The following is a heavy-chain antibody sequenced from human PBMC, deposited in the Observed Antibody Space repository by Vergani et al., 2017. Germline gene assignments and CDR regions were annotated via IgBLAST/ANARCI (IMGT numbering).Heavy chain of an antibody. Sequence: QVQLQESGPGLVKPSETLSLTCTVSGGSISSYYWRWIRQPPGKRLEWIGNIYYSGSTNYNPSLKSRVTITVDTSKNQFSLKLSSVTAADTAVYYCARNPYCGGDCYSDAFNIWVQGTMVTVSS. V-gene: IGHV4-59*01. CDR1: GGSISSYY. CDR2: IYYSGST. CDR3: ARNPYCGGDCYSDAFNI. D-gene: IGHD2-21*02. J-gene: IGHJ3*02.